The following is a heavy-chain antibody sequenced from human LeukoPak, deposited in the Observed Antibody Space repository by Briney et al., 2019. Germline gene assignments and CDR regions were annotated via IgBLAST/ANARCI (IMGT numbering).Heavy chain of an antibody. CDR3: ARVAAAGTLPYFDY. J-gene: IGHJ4*02. V-gene: IGHV4-61*01. CDR2: IYYSGST. CDR1: GGSVSSGSYY. D-gene: IGHD6-13*01. Sequence: PSETLSLTCTVSGGSVSSGSYYWSWIRQPPGKGLEWIGYIYYSGSTNYNPSLKSRVTTSVDTSKNQFSLKLSSVTAADTAVYYCARVAAAGTLPYFDYWGQGTLVTVSS.